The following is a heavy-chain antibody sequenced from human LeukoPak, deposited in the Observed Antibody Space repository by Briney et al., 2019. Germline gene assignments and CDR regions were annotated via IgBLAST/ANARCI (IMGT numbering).Heavy chain of an antibody. CDR1: GFTFDDCA. CDR3: AKARVGSKWDSVDY. J-gene: IGHJ4*02. Sequence: PGGSLRLSCAASGFTFDDCAMHWVRQAPGKGLEWVSLISGDGGGTYYADSVKGRFTISRDNSRNSLYLQMNSLRTEDTALYYCAKARVGSKWDSVDYWGQGILVTVSS. V-gene: IGHV3-43*02. CDR2: ISGDGGGT. D-gene: IGHD1-26*01.